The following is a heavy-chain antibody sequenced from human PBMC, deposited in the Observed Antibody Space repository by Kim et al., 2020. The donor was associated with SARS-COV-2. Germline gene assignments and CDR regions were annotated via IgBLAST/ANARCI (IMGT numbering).Heavy chain of an antibody. CDR2: IKHGGST. V-gene: IGHV4-34*01. D-gene: IGHD2-2*02. Sequence: SETLSLTCAVYGGSLSGYHWTWIRQAPGKGLEWIGEIKHGGSTNCYPSLKRRVTISRDGTKNQSSVNLRSVTAADTAVYYCARGRAGVVPSPILGIGPYFEFYAMDVWGQGTTVTVSS. J-gene: IGHJ6*02. CDR1: GGSLSGYH. CDR3: ARGRAGVVPSPILGIGPYFEFYAMDV.